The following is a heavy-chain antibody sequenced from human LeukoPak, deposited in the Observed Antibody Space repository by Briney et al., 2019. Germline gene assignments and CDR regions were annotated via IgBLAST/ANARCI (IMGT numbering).Heavy chain of an antibody. V-gene: IGHV3-23*01. D-gene: IGHD3-10*01. Sequence: GGSLTLSCAASGFTFSSYAMTWVRQAPGKGLEGVSSTVANGGRTYYAASVKGRLTISRDNSKNTLFLQMTSLRAEDTALYYCSKDAVAPGSGGDYFDEWGQGTLVTVSS. CDR2: TVANGGRT. CDR1: GFTFSSYA. J-gene: IGHJ4*02. CDR3: SKDAVAPGSGGDYFDE.